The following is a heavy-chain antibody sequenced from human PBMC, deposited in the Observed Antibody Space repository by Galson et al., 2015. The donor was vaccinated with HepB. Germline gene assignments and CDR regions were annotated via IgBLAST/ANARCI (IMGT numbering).Heavy chain of an antibody. D-gene: IGHD3-16*02. J-gene: IGHJ4*02. CDR1: GSTFSSYA. V-gene: IGHV3-23*01. CDR2: ISGSGDST. CDR3: AKGPYVWGSYRPFDY. Sequence: SLRLSCAASGSTFSSYAMSWVRQAPGKGLEWVSAISGSGDSTYYADSVKGRFTISRDNSKNTLYLQMNSLRAEDTAVYYCAKGPYVWGSYRPFDYWGQGTMVTVSS.